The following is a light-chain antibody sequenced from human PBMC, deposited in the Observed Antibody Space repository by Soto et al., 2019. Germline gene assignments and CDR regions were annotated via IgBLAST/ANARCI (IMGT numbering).Light chain of an antibody. V-gene: IGKV1-5*03. Sequence: DIQMTQSPSTLSASVGDRVTITCRASQIISSWLAWYQQKPGKAPKLLLYEASILESGVPSRFSGSESGTEFTLTISSLQTDDFENYCCQPYDTYRTFGPGTKVEIK. CDR3: QPYDTYRT. CDR1: QIISSW. CDR2: EAS. J-gene: IGKJ1*01.